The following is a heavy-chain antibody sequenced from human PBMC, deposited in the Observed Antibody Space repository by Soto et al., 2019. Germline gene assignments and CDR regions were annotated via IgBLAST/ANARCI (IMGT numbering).Heavy chain of an antibody. CDR1: GYSISSGYY. J-gene: IGHJ3*02. CDR2: IYHRGST. V-gene: IGHV4-38-2*01. CDR3: ARCLRFWSGYCDPFDI. Sequence: LSLTCAVSGYSISSGYYWGWIRQPPGKGLEWIGSIYHRGSTYYNPSLKSRVNISVDTSNNQFSLKLSSVTAADTAVYYCARCLRFWSGYCDPFDIWGQGTLVTVSS. D-gene: IGHD3-3*01.